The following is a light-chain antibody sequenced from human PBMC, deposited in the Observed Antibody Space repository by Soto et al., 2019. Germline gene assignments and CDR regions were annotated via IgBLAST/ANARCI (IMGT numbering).Light chain of an antibody. V-gene: IGLV2-14*01. CDR3: SSYTSSSTLHV. CDR1: SSDVGGYNY. CDR2: EVS. J-gene: IGLJ1*01. Sequence: QSVLTQPASMSGSPGQSITISCTGTSSDVGGYNYVSWYQQHPGKAPKLMIFEVSNRPSGVSNRFSGSKSGNTASLTISGLQAEDEADYYCSSYTSSSTLHVFGTGTKVTVL.